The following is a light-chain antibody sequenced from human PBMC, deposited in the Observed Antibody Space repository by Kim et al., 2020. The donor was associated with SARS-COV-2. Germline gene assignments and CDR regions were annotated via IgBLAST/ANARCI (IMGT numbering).Light chain of an antibody. CDR3: HSYDDRLSGVV. CDR1: SSNIGAGYD. J-gene: IGLJ3*02. V-gene: IGLV1-40*01. CDR2: GPN. Sequence: QTVTISCTGSSSNIGAGYDVHWYQQLRGRAPRLLMYGPNNRASGVPDRFSGSTSVTSASLAISGLQPEDEADYYCHSYDDRLSGVVFGGGTRLTVL.